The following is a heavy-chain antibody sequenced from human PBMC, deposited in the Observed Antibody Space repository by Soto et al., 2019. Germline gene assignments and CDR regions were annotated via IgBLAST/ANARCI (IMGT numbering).Heavy chain of an antibody. D-gene: IGHD3-3*01. CDR3: ARGPTIFGVVSRDPYYYFLDV. Sequence: EVQLVEAGGGLVQPGGSLRLYCAASGFTFSSYDMHWVRQATGKGLEWVSAIGTAGDTYYPGSVKGRFTISRENAKNSLYLQMNSLRAGDTAVYYCARGPTIFGVVSRDPYYYFLDVWGKGTTVTVSS. CDR1: GFTFSSYD. CDR2: IGTAGDT. J-gene: IGHJ6*03. V-gene: IGHV3-13*01.